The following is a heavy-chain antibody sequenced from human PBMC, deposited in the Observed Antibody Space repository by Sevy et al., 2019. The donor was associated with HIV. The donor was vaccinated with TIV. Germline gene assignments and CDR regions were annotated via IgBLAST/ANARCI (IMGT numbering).Heavy chain of an antibody. CDR2: IYYSGST. J-gene: IGHJ5*02. D-gene: IGHD2-21*02. Sequence: SETLSLTCTVSGGSISSGGYYWSWIRQHPGKGLEWIGYIYYSGSTYYNPSLKSRVTISVDTSKNQFSLKLSSVTAADTAAYYGARLAYCGGDCYSEGFDPWGQGTLVTVSS. CDR3: ARLAYCGGDCYSEGFDP. V-gene: IGHV4-31*03. CDR1: GGSISSGGYY.